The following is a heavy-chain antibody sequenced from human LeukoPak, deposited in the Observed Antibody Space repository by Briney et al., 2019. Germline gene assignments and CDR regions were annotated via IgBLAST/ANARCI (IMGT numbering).Heavy chain of an antibody. V-gene: IGHV1-8*01. CDR3: ARAAARMKNWFDP. D-gene: IGHD6-13*01. CDR1: GYTFTGYD. J-gene: IGHJ5*02. CDR2: MNPNSGNT. Sequence: ASVKVSCKASGYTFTGYDINWARQATGQGLEWMGWMNPNSGNTGYAQKFQGRVTMTRNTSISTAYMELSSLRSEDTAMYYCARAAARMKNWFDPWGQGTLVTVSS.